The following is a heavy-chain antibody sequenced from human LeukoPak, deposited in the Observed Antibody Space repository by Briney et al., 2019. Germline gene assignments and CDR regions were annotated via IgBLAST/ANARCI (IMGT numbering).Heavy chain of an antibody. J-gene: IGHJ4*02. Sequence: SETLSLTCTVSGGSISSYYWSWIRQPPGKGLEWIGYIYYSGSTNYNPSLKSRVTISVDTSKNQFSLKLSSVTAADTAVYYCARALPTVTTIWGQGTLVTVSS. CDR3: ARALPTVTTI. V-gene: IGHV4-59*01. CDR1: GGSISSYY. CDR2: IYYSGST. D-gene: IGHD4-17*01.